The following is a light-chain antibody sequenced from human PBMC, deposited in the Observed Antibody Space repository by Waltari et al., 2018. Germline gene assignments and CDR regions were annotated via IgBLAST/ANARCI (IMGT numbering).Light chain of an antibody. CDR2: KAS. CDR3: QQYNNYPFT. CDR1: QSISSW. J-gene: IGKJ3*01. V-gene: IGKV1-5*03. Sequence: TCRASQSISSWLAWYQQKPGKAPKLLIYKASSLESGVPSRCSGSGSGTEFTLTISSLQPDDFATYYCQQYNNYPFTFGPGTKVDIK.